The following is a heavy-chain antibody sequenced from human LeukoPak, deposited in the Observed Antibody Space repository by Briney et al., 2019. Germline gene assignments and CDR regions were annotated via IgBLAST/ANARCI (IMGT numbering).Heavy chain of an antibody. D-gene: IGHD6-13*01. CDR2: IYYSGST. J-gene: IGHJ5*02. CDR3: AREYSSRWYYWFDP. Sequence: XWIGYIYYSGSTNYNPSLKSRVTISVDTSKNQFSLKLSSVTAADTAVYYCAREYSSRWYYWFDPWGQGTLVTVSS. V-gene: IGHV4-59*12.